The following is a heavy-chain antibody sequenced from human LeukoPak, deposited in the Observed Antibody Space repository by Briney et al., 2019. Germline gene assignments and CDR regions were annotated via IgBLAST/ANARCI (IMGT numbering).Heavy chain of an antibody. D-gene: IGHD5-18*01. CDR1: GGSFSGYY. Sequence: PSETLSLTCAVYGGSFSGYYWSWIRQPPGKGLEWIGEINHSGSTNYNPSLKSRVTISVDTSKNQFSLKLCSVTAADTAVYYCARGVDTAMLRPLDYWGQGTLVTVSS. J-gene: IGHJ4*02. CDR3: ARGVDTAMLRPLDY. CDR2: INHSGST. V-gene: IGHV4-34*01.